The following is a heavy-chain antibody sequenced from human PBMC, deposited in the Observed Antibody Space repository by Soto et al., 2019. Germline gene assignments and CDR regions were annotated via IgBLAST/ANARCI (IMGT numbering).Heavy chain of an antibody. CDR3: ATLPPRIVVTILPIPS. J-gene: IGHJ4*02. V-gene: IGHV4-4*02. CDR2: VYHTGST. D-gene: IGHD2-21*01. Sequence: QVQLRQSGPRLARPSGTLSLTCVVSGDSISSTHWWTWVRPTPGTGLEWIGEVYHTGSTKYNPSLKHRVTISLDKSNTQFSLNLKSWTAAATAVDYCATLPPRIVVTILPIPSWGQGTQVTVSS. CDR1: GDSISSTHW.